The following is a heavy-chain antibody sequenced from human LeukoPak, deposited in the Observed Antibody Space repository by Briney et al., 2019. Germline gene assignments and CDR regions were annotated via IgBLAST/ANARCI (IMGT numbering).Heavy chain of an antibody. Sequence: ASVKVSCKASGYTFTGYYMHWVRQAPGQGLEWMGWINPNSGGTNYAQKFQGRVTMTRDTSISTAYMELSRPRSDDTAVYYCARPRNYYDSSGYYDYWGQGTLVTVSS. CDR3: ARPRNYYDSSGYYDY. CDR1: GYTFTGYY. D-gene: IGHD3-22*01. V-gene: IGHV1-2*02. J-gene: IGHJ4*02. CDR2: INPNSGGT.